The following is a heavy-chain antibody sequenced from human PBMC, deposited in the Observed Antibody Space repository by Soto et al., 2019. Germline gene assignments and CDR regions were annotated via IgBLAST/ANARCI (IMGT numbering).Heavy chain of an antibody. Sequence: GGSLRLSCAASGFTFSSYAMSWVRQAPGKGLEWVSAISGSGGSTYYADSVKGRFTISRDNSKNTLYLQMNSLRAEDTAVYYCAKDIVVVVAATRLDYWGQGTLVTVSS. D-gene: IGHD2-15*01. J-gene: IGHJ4*02. CDR1: GFTFSSYA. CDR2: ISGSGGST. CDR3: AKDIVVVVAATRLDY. V-gene: IGHV3-23*01.